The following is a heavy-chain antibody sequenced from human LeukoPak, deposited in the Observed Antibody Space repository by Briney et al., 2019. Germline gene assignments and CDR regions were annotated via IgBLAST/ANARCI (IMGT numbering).Heavy chain of an antibody. CDR3: TRDEDEELVRDY. CDR2: ISTTSTYI. J-gene: IGHJ4*02. D-gene: IGHD6-13*01. V-gene: IGHV3-21*01. Sequence: GGSLRLSCEASGFIFSRYTMNWVRQAPGKGLEWVSSISTTSTYIYYADSVKGRFTVSRDNAKKSLYLQMNSLRADDTAVYYCTRDEDEELVRDYWGQGTLVTVSS. CDR1: GFIFSRYT.